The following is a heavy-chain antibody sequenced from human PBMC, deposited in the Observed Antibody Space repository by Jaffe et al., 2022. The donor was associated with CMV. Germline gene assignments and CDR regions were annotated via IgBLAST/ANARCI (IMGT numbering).Heavy chain of an antibody. CDR1: GFSLSTSGVG. CDR3: AQQGPRGSYFRSNAFDI. Sequence: QITLKESGPTLVKPTQTLTLTCTFSGFSLSTSGVGVGWIRQPPGKALEWLALIYWNDDKRYSPSLKSRLTITKDTSKNQVVLTMTNMDPVDTATYYCAQQGPRGSYFRSNAFDIWGQGTMVTVSS. J-gene: IGHJ3*02. V-gene: IGHV2-5*01. D-gene: IGHD1-26*01. CDR2: IYWNDDK.